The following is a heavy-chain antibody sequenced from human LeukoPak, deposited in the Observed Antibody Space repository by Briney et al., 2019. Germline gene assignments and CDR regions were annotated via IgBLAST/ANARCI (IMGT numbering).Heavy chain of an antibody. D-gene: IGHD5-18*01. Sequence: GGSLRLSCAASGFTFSSYGMHWVRQAPGKGLEWVAVISYDGSNKYYADSVKGRFTISRDNSKNTLYLQMNSLRAEDTAVYYCARDHTGYSYGTDAFDIWGQGTMVTVSS. CDR1: GFTFSSYG. V-gene: IGHV3-30*03. CDR2: ISYDGSNK. J-gene: IGHJ3*02. CDR3: ARDHTGYSYGTDAFDI.